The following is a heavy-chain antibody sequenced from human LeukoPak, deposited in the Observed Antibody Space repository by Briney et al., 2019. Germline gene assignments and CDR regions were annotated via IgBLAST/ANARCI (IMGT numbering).Heavy chain of an antibody. V-gene: IGHV4-4*07. CDR1: GGSISSYY. Sequence: SETLSLTCTVSGGSISSYYWSWIRQPAGKGLEWIGRIYTSGSTNYNPSLKSRVTMSVDTSKNQFSLKLSSVTAADTAVYYCARENVATIAARSLDYWGQGTLVTVSS. CDR3: ARENVATIAARSLDY. CDR2: IYTSGST. J-gene: IGHJ4*01. D-gene: IGHD6-6*01.